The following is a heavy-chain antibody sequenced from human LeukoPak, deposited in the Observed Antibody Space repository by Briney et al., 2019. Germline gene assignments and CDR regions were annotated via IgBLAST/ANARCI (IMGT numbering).Heavy chain of an antibody. CDR1: GFTFSSYS. CDR2: ISSSSNYI. D-gene: IGHD1-26*01. J-gene: IGHJ3*02. Sequence: GGSLRLSCAASGFTFSSYSMNWVRQAPGKGLEWVSSISSSSNYIYYADSVKGRFTISRDNAKNSLYLQMNSLRAEDTAVYYCARDSGSDAFDIWGQGTMVTVSS. V-gene: IGHV3-21*01. CDR3: ARDSGSDAFDI.